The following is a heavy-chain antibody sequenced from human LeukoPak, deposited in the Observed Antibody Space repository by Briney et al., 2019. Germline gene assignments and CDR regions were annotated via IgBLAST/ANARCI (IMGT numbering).Heavy chain of an antibody. CDR3: ARPDYYGSGSYYNSDY. J-gene: IGHJ4*02. D-gene: IGHD3-10*01. CDR2: INPSSGGT. Sequence: GASVKVSCRASGCTFIAYYMHWVREAPGQGLEWMGWINPSSGGTNYAQKFQGRVTMTRDTSISTAYMELSRLRSDDTAVYYCARPDYYGSGSYYNSDYWGQGTLVTVSS. V-gene: IGHV1-2*02. CDR1: GCTFIAYY.